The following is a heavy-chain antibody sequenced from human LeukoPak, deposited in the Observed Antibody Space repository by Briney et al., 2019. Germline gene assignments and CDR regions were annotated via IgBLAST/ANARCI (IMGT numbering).Heavy chain of an antibody. J-gene: IGHJ3*02. CDR3: ARYCSGGSCYSDAFDI. CDR2: FSNSGTN. V-gene: IGHV4-59*08. CDR1: GGSISDYY. Sequence: SETLSLTCTVSGGSISDYYWSWTRQPPGKGLEWIGYFSNSGTNNYNPPLKGRVTMSVDTSKNQFSLKLSSVTAADTAVYYCARYCSGGSCYSDAFDIWGQGTMVTVSS. D-gene: IGHD2-15*01.